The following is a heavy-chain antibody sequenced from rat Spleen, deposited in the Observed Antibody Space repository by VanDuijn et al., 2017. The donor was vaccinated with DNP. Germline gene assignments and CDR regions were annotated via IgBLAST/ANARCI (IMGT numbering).Heavy chain of an antibody. V-gene: IGHV5-22*01. Sequence: EVLLVETGGGLVQPGRSLKLSCVGSGFIFSDYNMAWVRQAPRKGLEWVAYIRYDGGSIYYGDSVKGRFAISRDNAKSTLYLQMNSLRSEDMATYYCVRWNSGHFDYWGQGVMVTVSS. J-gene: IGHJ2*01. CDR3: VRWNSGHFDY. D-gene: IGHD4-3*01. CDR1: GFIFSDYN. CDR2: IRYDGGSI.